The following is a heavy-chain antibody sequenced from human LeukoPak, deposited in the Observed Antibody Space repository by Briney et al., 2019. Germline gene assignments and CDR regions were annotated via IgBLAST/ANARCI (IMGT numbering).Heavy chain of an antibody. CDR1: GGSISSSSYY. Sequence: SETLSLTCTVSGGSISSSSYYWGWIRQPPGKELQWIASVYYSGRTNYSPSLKSRVTISVDTYEKQFSLQLNSVTAADTAVYYCARQGSAYYFDFWGQGLLVTVSS. J-gene: IGHJ4*02. V-gene: IGHV4-39*01. CDR2: VYYSGRT. CDR3: ARQGSAYYFDF. D-gene: IGHD2-15*01.